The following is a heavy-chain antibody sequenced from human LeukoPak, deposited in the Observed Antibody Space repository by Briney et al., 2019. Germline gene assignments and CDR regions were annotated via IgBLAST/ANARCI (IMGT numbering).Heavy chain of an antibody. CDR1: GFTFSSYN. J-gene: IGHJ4*02. V-gene: IGHV3-53*01. CDR3: ARDLAAGGY. Sequence: PGGSLRLSCAASGFTFSSYNMSWVRQAPGKGLEWVSVIYSGGSTYYADSVKGRFTISRDNSKNTLYLQMNSLRAEDTAVYYCARDLAAGGYWGQGTLVTVSS. CDR2: IYSGGST. D-gene: IGHD6-13*01.